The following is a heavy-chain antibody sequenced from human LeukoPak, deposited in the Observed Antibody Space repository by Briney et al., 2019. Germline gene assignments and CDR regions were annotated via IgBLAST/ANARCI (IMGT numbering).Heavy chain of an antibody. CDR2: INPNSGGT. D-gene: IGHD3-22*01. V-gene: IGHV1-2*06. CDR3: ARGRDDSSGYYYDPFDY. J-gene: IGHJ4*02. Sequence: ASVKVSCKASGYTFTGYCMHWVRQAPGQGLEWMGRINPNSGGTNYAQKFQGRVTITADESTSTAYMELSSLRSEDTAVYYCARGRDDSSGYYYDPFDYWGQGTLVTVSS. CDR1: GYTFTGYC.